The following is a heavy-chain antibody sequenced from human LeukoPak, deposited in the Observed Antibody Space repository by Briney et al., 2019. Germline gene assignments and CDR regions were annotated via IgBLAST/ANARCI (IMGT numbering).Heavy chain of an antibody. Sequence: GGSLRLSCAASGFTFSSYAMHWVRQAPGKGPEWVAVISYDGSNKYYADSVKGRFTISRDNSKNTLYLQMNSLRAEDTAVYYCARDGIDCSSTSCYGYYYYYMDVWGKGTTVTVSS. D-gene: IGHD2-2*01. CDR1: GFTFSSYA. CDR3: ARDGIDCSSTSCYGYYYYYMDV. V-gene: IGHV3-30*04. CDR2: ISYDGSNK. J-gene: IGHJ6*03.